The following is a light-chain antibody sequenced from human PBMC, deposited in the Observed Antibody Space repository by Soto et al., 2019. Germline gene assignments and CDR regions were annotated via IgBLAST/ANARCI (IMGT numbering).Light chain of an antibody. CDR2: DAS. CDR1: QSISSW. J-gene: IGKJ1*01. CDR3: LQDFKYPRT. Sequence: DIQMTQSPSTLSASVGDRVTITCRASQSISSWLAWYQQKPGKAPKLLIYDASSLQSGVPSRFSGSYSGTDFTLTIGSLQPEDFATYYCLQDFKYPRTFGQGTKVDIK. V-gene: IGKV1-5*01.